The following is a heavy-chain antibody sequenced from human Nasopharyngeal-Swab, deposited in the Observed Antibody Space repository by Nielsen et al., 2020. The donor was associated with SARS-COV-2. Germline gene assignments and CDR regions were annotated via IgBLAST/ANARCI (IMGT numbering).Heavy chain of an antibody. CDR3: AKGWLRHLVYYGMDV. Sequence: GGSLRLSCAASGFTFSSYAMSWVRQAPGKGLEWVSAISGSGGSTYYADSVKGRFTISRDNSKNTLYLQMNSLRAEDTAAYYCAKGWLRHLVYYGMDVWGQGTTVTVSS. J-gene: IGHJ6*02. V-gene: IGHV3-23*01. CDR1: GFTFSSYA. D-gene: IGHD5-12*01. CDR2: ISGSGGST.